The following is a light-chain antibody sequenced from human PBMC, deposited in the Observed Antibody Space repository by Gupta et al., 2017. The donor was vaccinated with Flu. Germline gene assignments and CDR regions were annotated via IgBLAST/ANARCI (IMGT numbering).Light chain of an antibody. CDR2: EVT. Sequence: QSALTQPASVSGSPGQSITISCIGSNSDVGSYDHVSWYQQYPGKAPKLISYEVTKRPSGVSERFSVSTSCNTASLILYARQAEDDADDYCCSSAAPFMHGVFVGGTKMTVL. CDR3: CSSAAPFMHGV. CDR1: NSDVGSYDH. V-gene: IGLV2-23*02. J-gene: IGLJ2*01.